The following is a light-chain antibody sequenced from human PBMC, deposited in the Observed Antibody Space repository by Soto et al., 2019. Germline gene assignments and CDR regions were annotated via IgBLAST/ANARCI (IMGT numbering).Light chain of an antibody. CDR3: QQYGSSPPTT. V-gene: IGKV3-20*01. CDR1: QSVSSSY. Sequence: EIVLTQSPGTLSLSPGERATLSCRASQSVSSSYLAWYQQKPGQAPRLLIFGASSRATAIPDRFSGSGAWTDFTLTISRLEPEDFAVYYCQQYGSSPPTTFGQGTKLEIK. CDR2: GAS. J-gene: IGKJ2*01.